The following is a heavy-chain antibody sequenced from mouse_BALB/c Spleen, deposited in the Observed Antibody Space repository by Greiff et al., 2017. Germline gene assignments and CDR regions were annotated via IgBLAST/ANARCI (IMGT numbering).Heavy chain of an antibody. D-gene: IGHD1-3*01. V-gene: IGHV5-6-3*01. Sequence: EVKVVESGGGLVQPGGSLKLSCAASGFTFSSYGMSWVRQTPDKRLELVATINSNGGSTYYPDSVKGRFTISRDNAKNTLYLQMSSLKSEDTAMYYCARDLLTYYYAMDYWGQGTSVTVSS. CDR1: GFTFSSYG. J-gene: IGHJ4*01. CDR2: INSNGGST. CDR3: ARDLLTYYYAMDY.